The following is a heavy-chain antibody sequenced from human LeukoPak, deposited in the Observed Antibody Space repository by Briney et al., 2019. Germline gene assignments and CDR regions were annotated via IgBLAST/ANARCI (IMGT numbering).Heavy chain of an antibody. CDR3: ARSYRHFFDY. CDR2: IKEDGREK. Sequence: GGSLRLSCAASGFAFSDSWMSWVRQAPGKGLEWVANIKEDGREKSYADSVKGPFTIARDNAKNSLYLQMNNLGVEDTAVYYCARSYRHFFDYWGQGTLVTVSS. D-gene: IGHD3-16*02. V-gene: IGHV3-7*05. J-gene: IGHJ4*02. CDR1: GFAFSDSW.